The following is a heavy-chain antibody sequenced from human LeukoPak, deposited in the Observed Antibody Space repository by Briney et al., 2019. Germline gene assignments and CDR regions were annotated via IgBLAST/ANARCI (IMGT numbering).Heavy chain of an antibody. V-gene: IGHV1-46*01. CDR1: GYTFTSYY. CDR2: INPSGGST. CDR3: ATCIYGDLDY. Sequence: ASVKVSCKASGYTFTSYYMHWVRQAPGQGLEWMGVINPSGGSTSYAQIFQGRVTMTRDTSTTTVYMELSSLRSEDTAVYYCATCIYGDLDYWGQGTLVTVSS. D-gene: IGHD4-17*01. J-gene: IGHJ4*02.